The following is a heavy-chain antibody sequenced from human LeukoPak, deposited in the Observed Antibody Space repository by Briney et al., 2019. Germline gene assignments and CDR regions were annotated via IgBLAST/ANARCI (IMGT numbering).Heavy chain of an antibody. CDR2: MNPNSGNT. J-gene: IGHJ5*02. CDR1: GYTFTSYD. Sequence: ASVKVSCKASGYTFTSYDINWVRQATGQGLEWMGWMNPNSGNTGYAQKFQGRVTMTRNTSISTAYMELSSLRSEDTAVYYCARGGRVAAGLAGWFDPWGQGTLVTGSS. CDR3: ARGGRVAAGLAGWFDP. V-gene: IGHV1-8*01. D-gene: IGHD6-19*01.